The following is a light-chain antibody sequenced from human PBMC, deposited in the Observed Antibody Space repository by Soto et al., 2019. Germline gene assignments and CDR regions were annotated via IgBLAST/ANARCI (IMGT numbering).Light chain of an antibody. CDR1: QSISTW. J-gene: IGKJ1*01. CDR2: HAS. V-gene: IGKV1-5*01. Sequence: DIQMTQSPSTQPAPVGDRGTLTCRASQSISTWLAWHQQKPGTAPKVLIYHASNLQSGVPSRFSGSGSGTEFTLTISSLQPDDFATYYCQQYNSYSFGQGTKVDIK. CDR3: QQYNSYS.